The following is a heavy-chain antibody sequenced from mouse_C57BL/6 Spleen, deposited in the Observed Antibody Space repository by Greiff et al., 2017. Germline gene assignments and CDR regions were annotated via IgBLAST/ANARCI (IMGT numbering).Heavy chain of an antibody. D-gene: IGHD2-1*01. CDR3: TPLFYYGNHPDY. CDR1: GFNIKDDY. CDR2: IDPENGDT. Sequence: EVQLQESGAELVRPGASVKLSCTASGFNIKDDYMHWVKQRPEQGLEWIGWIDPENGDTEYASKFQGKATITPDTSSNTAYLQLSSLTSEDTAVYYCTPLFYYGNHPDYWGQGTTLTVSS. J-gene: IGHJ2*01. V-gene: IGHV14-4*01.